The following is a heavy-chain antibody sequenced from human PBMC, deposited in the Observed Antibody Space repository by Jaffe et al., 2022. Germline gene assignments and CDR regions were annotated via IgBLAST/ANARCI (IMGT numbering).Heavy chain of an antibody. J-gene: IGHJ4*02. V-gene: IGHV4-39*01. CDR2: IYYSGST. CDR3: ARQERGIAVAGLLLGFDY. Sequence: QLQLQESGPGLVKPSETLSLTCTVSGGSISSSSYYWGWIRQPPGKGLEWIGSIYYSGSTYYNPSLKSRVTISVDTSKNQFSLKLSSVTAADTAVYYCARQERGIAVAGLLLGFDYWGQGTLVTVSS. D-gene: IGHD6-19*01. CDR1: GGSISSSSYY.